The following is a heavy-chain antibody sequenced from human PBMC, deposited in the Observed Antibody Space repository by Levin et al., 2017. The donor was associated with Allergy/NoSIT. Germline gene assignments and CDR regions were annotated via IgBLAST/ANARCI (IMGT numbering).Heavy chain of an antibody. V-gene: IGHV4-4*02. CDR2: IYHSGST. J-gene: IGHJ4*02. CDR1: GGSISSSNW. D-gene: IGHD6-13*01. Sequence: GSLRLSCAVSGGSISSSNWWSWVRQPPGKGLEWIGEIYHSGSTNYNPSLKSRVTISVDKSKNQFSLKLSSVTAADTAVYYCAGDRHSSSWLDYWGQGTLVTVSS. CDR3: AGDRHSSSWLDY.